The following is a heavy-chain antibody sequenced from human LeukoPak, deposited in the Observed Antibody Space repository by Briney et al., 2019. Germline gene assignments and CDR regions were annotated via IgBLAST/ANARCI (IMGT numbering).Heavy chain of an antibody. Sequence: GGSLRLSCAASGFTFSPYTMNWVRQAPGKGLEWVSCISSSSSYIYYADSVKGRFTISRDNAKNSLYLQMNSLRAEDTAVYYCARVRSDIVATIDLFDYWGQGTLVTVSS. CDR3: ARVRSDIVATIDLFDY. J-gene: IGHJ4*02. CDR2: ISSSSSYI. V-gene: IGHV3-21*01. CDR1: GFTFSPYT. D-gene: IGHD5-12*01.